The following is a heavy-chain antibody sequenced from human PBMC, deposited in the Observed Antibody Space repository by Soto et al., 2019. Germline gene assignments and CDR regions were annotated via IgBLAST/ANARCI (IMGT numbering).Heavy chain of an antibody. CDR3: ATHWGSSWHVPFDY. V-gene: IGHV3-48*01. CDR2: ISSSSSTI. Sequence: EVQLVESGGGLVQPGGSLRLSCAASGFTFSSYSMNWVSQAPGKGLEWVSYISSSSSTIYYADSVKGRFTISRDNAKNSLYLQMNSLRAEDTAVYYCATHWGSSWHVPFDYWGQGTLVTVSS. CDR1: GFTFSSYS. J-gene: IGHJ4*02. D-gene: IGHD6-13*01.